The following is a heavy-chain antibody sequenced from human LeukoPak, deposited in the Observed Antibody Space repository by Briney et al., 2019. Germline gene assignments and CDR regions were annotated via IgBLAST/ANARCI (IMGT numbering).Heavy chain of an antibody. Sequence: GASVKVSCKASGYTLTSNGISWVRQAPGQGLEWLGWISPYNGITNYPQKLQGRVTMTTDTSTSTAYMELRSLRSDDTAVYYCARDRALCSGGSCYSAYYYGMDVWDQGTTATVSS. CDR3: ARDRALCSGGSCYSAYYYGMDV. CDR2: ISPYNGIT. D-gene: IGHD2-15*01. CDR1: GYTLTSNG. J-gene: IGHJ6*02. V-gene: IGHV1-18*01.